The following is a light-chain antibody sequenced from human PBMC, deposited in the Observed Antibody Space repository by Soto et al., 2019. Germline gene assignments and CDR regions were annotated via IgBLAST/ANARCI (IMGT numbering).Light chain of an antibody. CDR2: GAS. V-gene: IGKV3-20*01. CDR3: QQYGRT. CDR1: QSVSSSY. Sequence: DIVLTQSPGTLSLSPGERATLSCRASQSVSSSYLAWYQQKPGQAPRLLIYGASSRATGIPDRFSGSGSVIDFTLTISRLELEDFAVYYCQQYGRTFGQGTKLEIK. J-gene: IGKJ2*01.